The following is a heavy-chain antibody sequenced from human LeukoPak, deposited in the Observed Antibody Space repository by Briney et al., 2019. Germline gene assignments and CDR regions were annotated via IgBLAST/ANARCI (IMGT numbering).Heavy chain of an antibody. J-gene: IGHJ4*02. CDR1: GFTFSSYA. Sequence: GGSLRLSCAASGFTFSSYAMSWVRQAPGKGLEWVSAISGSGGSTYYADSVKGRFTISRDNSKNTLYLQMNSLRAEDTAVYYCAKPYRGNIAAALDYWGQGTLVTVSS. V-gene: IGHV3-23*01. CDR3: AKPYRGNIAAALDY. CDR2: ISGSGGST. D-gene: IGHD6-13*01.